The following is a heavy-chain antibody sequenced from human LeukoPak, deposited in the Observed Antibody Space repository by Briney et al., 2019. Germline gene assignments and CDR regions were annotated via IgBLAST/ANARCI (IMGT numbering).Heavy chain of an antibody. V-gene: IGHV4-59*08. Sequence: SETLSLTCTVSGGSISSYYWSWIRQPPGKGLEWIGYIYYSGSTNYNPSLKSRVTISVDTSKNQFSLKLSSVTAADTAVYYCARREVPAAPGSHYMDVWGKGTTVTVSS. J-gene: IGHJ6*03. CDR2: IYYSGST. D-gene: IGHD2-2*01. CDR3: ARREVPAAPGSHYMDV. CDR1: GGSISSYY.